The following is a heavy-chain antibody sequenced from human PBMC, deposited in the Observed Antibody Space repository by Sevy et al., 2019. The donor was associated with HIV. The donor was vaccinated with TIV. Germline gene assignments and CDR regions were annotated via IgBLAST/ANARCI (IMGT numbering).Heavy chain of an antibody. CDR2: LSFGCGEI. CDR1: GFTFSKYS. D-gene: IGHD2-8*01. Sequence: GGSLRLSCAASGFTFSKYSMSWVRQPPGKGLEWVSTLSFGCGEITYADSVKGRFTISRDNSKSSVYLKMNNMRPEDTAVYYCAREGCTKPHDYWGQGTLVTVSS. V-gene: IGHV3-23*01. CDR3: AREGCTKPHDY. J-gene: IGHJ4*02.